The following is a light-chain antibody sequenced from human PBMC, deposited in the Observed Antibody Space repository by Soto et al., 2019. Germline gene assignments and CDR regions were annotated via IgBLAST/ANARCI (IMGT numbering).Light chain of an antibody. CDR3: CSYTTYTTVV. CDR1: IDDVGGYDF. J-gene: IGLJ3*02. CDR2: DVN. Sequence: QSALTQPASVSGSPGQSITLSCTGSIDDVGGYDFVSWYQQHPGKVPKLIIYDVNNRPSGVSDRFSGSKSGYTATLTISGLQADDEADYYCCSYTTYTTVVFGGGTQLTVL. V-gene: IGLV2-14*01.